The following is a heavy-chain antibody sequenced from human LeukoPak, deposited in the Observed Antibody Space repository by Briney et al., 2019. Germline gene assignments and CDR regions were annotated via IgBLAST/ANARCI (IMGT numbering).Heavy chain of an antibody. V-gene: IGHV1-69*05. D-gene: IGHD3-10*01. Sequence: SVKVSCKASGGTFSSYAISWVRQAPGQGLEWMGGIIPIFGTANYAQKFQGRVTITTDESTSTAYMELSSLRSEDTAVYYCARGGTPVGGYFQHWGQGTLVTVSS. CDR1: GGTFSSYA. J-gene: IGHJ1*01. CDR3: ARGGTPVGGYFQH. CDR2: IIPIFGTA.